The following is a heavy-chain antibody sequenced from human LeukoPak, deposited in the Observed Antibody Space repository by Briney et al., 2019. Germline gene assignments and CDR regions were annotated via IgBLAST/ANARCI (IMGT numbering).Heavy chain of an antibody. CDR3: ARDGVDIVVVPATDGFVNWFDP. V-gene: IGHV1-18*01. J-gene: IGHJ5*02. CDR2: ISAYNGDT. CDR1: GYTFTSYG. Sequence: GASVKVSCKASGYTFTSYGISWVRQAPGQGLEWMGWISAYNGDTIYAQKLQGRVTMTTDTSTSTAYMELRSLRSDDTAVYYCARDGVDIVVVPATDGFVNWFDPWGQGTLVTVSS. D-gene: IGHD2-2*03.